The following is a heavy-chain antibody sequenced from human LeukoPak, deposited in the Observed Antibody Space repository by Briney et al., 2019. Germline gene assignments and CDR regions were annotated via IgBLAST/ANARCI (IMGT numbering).Heavy chain of an antibody. J-gene: IGHJ5*02. Sequence: SETLSLTCAVYGGSFSGYYRSWIRQPPGKGLEWIGEINHSGSTNYNPSLKSRVTISVDTSKNQFSLKLSSVTAADTAVYYCARGGYYYGSGRSRNWFDPWGQGTLVTVSS. D-gene: IGHD3-10*01. CDR1: GGSFSGYY. V-gene: IGHV4-34*01. CDR2: INHSGST. CDR3: ARGGYYYGSGRSRNWFDP.